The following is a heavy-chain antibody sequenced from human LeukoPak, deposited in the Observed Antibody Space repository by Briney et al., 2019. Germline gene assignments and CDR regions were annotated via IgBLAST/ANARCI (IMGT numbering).Heavy chain of an antibody. D-gene: IGHD3-10*01. CDR3: PREKYGSGSYLDY. CDR2: MYSSGSN. V-gene: IGHV4-59*01. Sequence: SETLSLTCTVSGGSIRSYYWSWIRQPPGKGLEWIGYMYSSGSNNYNPSLKSRVTISVDTSKNQFSLKLSSVTAADTAVYYCPREKYGSGSYLDYWGQGTLVTVSS. J-gene: IGHJ4*02. CDR1: GGSIRSYY.